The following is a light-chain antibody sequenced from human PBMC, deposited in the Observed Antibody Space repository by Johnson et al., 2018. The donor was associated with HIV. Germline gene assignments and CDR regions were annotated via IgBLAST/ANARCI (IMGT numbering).Light chain of an antibody. CDR2: DNN. CDR3: GTWDTSLSAYV. V-gene: IGLV1-51*01. J-gene: IGLJ1*01. Sequence: QSVLTQPPSVSAAPGQKVTISCSGSSSNIGNNYVSWYQQLPGTAPKLLIYDNNKRPLGIPDRFSGSKSGTSATLAITGLQTGDEADYYCGTWDTSLSAYVFGTGTKVTVL. CDR1: SSNIGNNY.